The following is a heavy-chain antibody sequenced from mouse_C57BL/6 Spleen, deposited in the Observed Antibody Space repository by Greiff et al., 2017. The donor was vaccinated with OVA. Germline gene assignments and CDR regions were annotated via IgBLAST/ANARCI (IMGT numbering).Heavy chain of an antibody. D-gene: IGHD2-5*01. CDR1: GFSLTSSG. CDR2: IWRGGST. V-gene: IGHV2-2*01. J-gene: IGHJ4*01. Sequence: VQLQQSGPGLVQPSQSLSITCTVSGFSLTSSGVHWVRQSPGKGLEWLGVIWRGGSTDYNAAFISRLSISKDNSKSQVFFKMNSLQADDTAIYYCARNRDHSNHYYAMDYWGQGTSVTVSS. CDR3: ARNRDHSNHYYAMDY.